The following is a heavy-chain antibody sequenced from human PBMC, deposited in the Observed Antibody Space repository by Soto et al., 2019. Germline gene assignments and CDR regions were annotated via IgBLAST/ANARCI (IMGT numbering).Heavy chain of an antibody. D-gene: IGHD2-2*02. CDR2: INPNSGGT. V-gene: IGHV1-2*04. CDR3: ARGGGGYCSSTSCYIPFGWFDP. J-gene: IGHJ5*02. CDR1: GYTFTGYY. Sequence: GASVKVSCKASGYTFTGYYMHWVRQAPGQGLEWMGWINPNSGGTNYAQKFQGWVTMTRDTSISTAYMELSRLRSDDTAVYYCARGGGGYCSSTSCYIPFGWFDPWGQGTLVTVSS.